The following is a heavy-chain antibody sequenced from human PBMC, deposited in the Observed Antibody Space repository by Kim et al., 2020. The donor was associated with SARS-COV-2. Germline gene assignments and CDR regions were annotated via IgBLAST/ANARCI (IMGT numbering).Heavy chain of an antibody. Sequence: GGSLRLSCAASGFTFSSYAMSWVRQAPGKGLEWVSAISDSGGSTYYADSVKGRFTISRDNSKNTLYLQMNSLRAEDTAVYYFAKDAQDSGYDSYYSYYCGIDFWGQGTMVTVSS. D-gene: IGHD5-12*01. CDR2: ISDSGGST. CDR1: GFTFSSYA. CDR3: AKDAQDSGYDSYYSYYCGIDF. V-gene: IGHV3-23*01. J-gene: IGHJ6*02.